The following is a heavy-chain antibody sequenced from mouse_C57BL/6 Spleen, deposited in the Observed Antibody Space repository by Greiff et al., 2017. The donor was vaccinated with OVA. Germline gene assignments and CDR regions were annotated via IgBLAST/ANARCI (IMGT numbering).Heavy chain of an antibody. CDR1: GYTFTSYW. CDR2: IYPGNSDT. V-gene: IGHV1-5*01. D-gene: IGHD2-5*01. Sequence: EVQLQQSGTVLARPGASVKMSCKTSGYTFTSYWMHWVKQRPGQGLAWIGAIYPGNSDTSYNQKFKGKAKLTAVTSASTAYMELSSLTNEDSAVYYCTRDYSNYAWFAYWGQGTLVTVSA. J-gene: IGHJ3*01. CDR3: TRDYSNYAWFAY.